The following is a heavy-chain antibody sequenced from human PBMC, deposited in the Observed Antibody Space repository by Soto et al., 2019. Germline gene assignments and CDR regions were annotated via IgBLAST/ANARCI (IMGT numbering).Heavy chain of an antibody. CDR2: VNPILSMS. D-gene: IGHD3-10*01. CDR1: GDTFSFYT. Sequence: SVKVSCKASGDTFSFYTINWVRQAPGLGLEWMGRVNPILSMSNYAQKFQGRVTMTADKSTSTTYMELRSLRSEDTAFYYCATSYGSGHRPFDYWGKGALVTVSS. V-gene: IGHV1-69*02. CDR3: ATSYGSGHRPFDY. J-gene: IGHJ4*02.